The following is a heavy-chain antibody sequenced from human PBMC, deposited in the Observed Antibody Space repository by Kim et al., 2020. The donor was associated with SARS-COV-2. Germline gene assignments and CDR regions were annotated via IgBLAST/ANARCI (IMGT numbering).Heavy chain of an antibody. CDR1: GFTFSSYA. J-gene: IGHJ6*02. CDR3: ARDGTIAAAGATRHVYYYYYGMDV. CDR2: ISYDGSNK. V-gene: IGHV3-30*04. D-gene: IGHD6-13*01. Sequence: GGSLRLSCAASGFTFSSYAMHWVRQAPGKGLEWVAVISYDGSNKYYADSVKGRFTISRDNSKNTLYLQMNSLRAEDTAVYYCARDGTIAAAGATRHVYYYYYGMDVWGQGTTVTVSS.